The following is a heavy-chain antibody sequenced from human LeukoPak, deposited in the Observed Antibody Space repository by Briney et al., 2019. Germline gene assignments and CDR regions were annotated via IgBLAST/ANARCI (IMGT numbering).Heavy chain of an antibody. J-gene: IGHJ4*02. CDR1: GGSIRSSYYY. D-gene: IGHD3-10*01. Sequence: SETLSLTCTVSGGSIRSSYYYWGWIRQPPGRGLEWIGSIYDSGSTYYNPSLKSRVTISVDTSKNQFSLKLNSVTAADTAVYYCARYGSGSSHFDYWGQGTLVTVSS. V-gene: IGHV4-39*07. CDR2: IYDSGST. CDR3: ARYGSGSSHFDY.